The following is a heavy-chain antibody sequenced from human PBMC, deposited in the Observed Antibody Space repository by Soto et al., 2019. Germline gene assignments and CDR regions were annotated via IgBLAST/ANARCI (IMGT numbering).Heavy chain of an antibody. D-gene: IGHD6-6*01. V-gene: IGHV1-18*01. CDR2: TSAYSGST. CDR1: GYTFSIYG. Sequence: QVQLVQSGAEVKKPGASVMVSCKASGYTFSIYGITWVRQAPGQGLEWMGWTSAYSGSTDYAQKFQGRVTLTTDTATTTVYMELRNLRSDDTAVYYCARNGGSSSPFDYWGQGTLVTVSS. J-gene: IGHJ4*02. CDR3: ARNGGSSSPFDY.